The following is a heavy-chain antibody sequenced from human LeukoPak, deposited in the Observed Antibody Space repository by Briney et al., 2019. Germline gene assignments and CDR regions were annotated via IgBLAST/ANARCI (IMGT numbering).Heavy chain of an antibody. J-gene: IGHJ5*02. V-gene: IGHV3-74*01. CDR2: IVSDGSGT. CDR3: ARGRNVCVS. D-gene: IGHD5/OR15-5a*01. Sequence: GGSLRLFREASGFTFSSYWMHWVPQAPGKGLVLVSRIVSDGSGTVYADSVMGRFTISRDNAKNTLYLQMNSLRAEDTAVYDCARGRNVCVSCGQGTLVTVS. CDR1: GFTFSSYW.